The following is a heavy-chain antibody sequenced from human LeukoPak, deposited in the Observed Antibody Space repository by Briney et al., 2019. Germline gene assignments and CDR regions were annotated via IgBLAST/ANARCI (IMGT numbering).Heavy chain of an antibody. CDR1: GGSISSYY. J-gene: IGHJ4*02. Sequence: SETLSLTCTVSGGSISSYYWSWIRQPPGKGLEWIGSIYYSGSTYYNPSLKSRVTISVDTSKNQFSLKLSSVTAADTAVYYCARDRWSFDYWGQGTLVTVSS. CDR2: IYYSGST. V-gene: IGHV4-59*12. D-gene: IGHD4-23*01. CDR3: ARDRWSFDY.